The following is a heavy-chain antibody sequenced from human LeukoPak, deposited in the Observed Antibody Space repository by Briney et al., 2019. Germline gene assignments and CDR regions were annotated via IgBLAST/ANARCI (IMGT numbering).Heavy chain of an antibody. CDR2: IYYSGST. CDR1: GGSISSGGYY. D-gene: IGHD6-19*01. V-gene: IGHV4-31*03. J-gene: IGHJ5*02. Sequence: SQTLSLTCTVSGGSISSGGYYWSWIRQHPGKGLEWIGYIYYSGSTYYNPSLKSRVTISVDTSKNQFSLKLSSVTAADTAVYYCARQGAVAGTRWFDPWGQGTLVSVSS. CDR3: ARQGAVAGTRWFDP.